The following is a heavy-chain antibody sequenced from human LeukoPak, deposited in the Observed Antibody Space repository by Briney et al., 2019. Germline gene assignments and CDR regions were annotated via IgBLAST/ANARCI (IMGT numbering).Heavy chain of an antibody. CDR2: VYYTGST. CDR1: DVSISTESYY. CDR3: ARAGTIFGVGPDAFDI. V-gene: IGHV4-39*07. J-gene: IGHJ3*02. D-gene: IGHD3-3*01. Sequence: SETLSLTCAVSDVSISTESYYWGWVRQPPGKGLEWIANVYYTGSTDYNPSLKSRVTMSVDTSKNQFSLKLTSVTAADTAVYYCARAGTIFGVGPDAFDIWGQGTMVTVSS.